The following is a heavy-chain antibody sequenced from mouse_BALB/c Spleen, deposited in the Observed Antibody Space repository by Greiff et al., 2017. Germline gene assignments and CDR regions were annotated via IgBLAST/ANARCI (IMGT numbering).Heavy chain of an antibody. V-gene: IGHV5-4*02. CDR2: ISDGGSYT. J-gene: IGHJ3*01. D-gene: IGHD2-3*01. Sequence: EVKLMESGGGLVKPGGSLKLSCAASGFTFSDYYMYWVRQTPEKRLEWVATISDGGSYTYYPDSVKGRFTISRDNAKNNLYLQMSSLKSEDTAMYYCAKGAMMVTRAWIAYWGQGTLVTVSA. CDR3: AKGAMMVTRAWIAY. CDR1: GFTFSDYY.